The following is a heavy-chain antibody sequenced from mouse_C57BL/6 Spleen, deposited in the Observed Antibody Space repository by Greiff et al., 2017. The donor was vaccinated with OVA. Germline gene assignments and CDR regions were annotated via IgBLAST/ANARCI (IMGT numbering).Heavy chain of an antibody. Sequence: QVQLQQPGAELVKPGASVKLSCKASGYTFTSYWMQWVKQRPGQGLEWIGEIDPSDSYTNYNQKFKGKATLTVDTSSSTAYMQLSSLTSEDSAVYYCASYSTWCAYWGQGTLVTVSA. V-gene: IGHV1-50*01. CDR2: IDPSDSYT. D-gene: IGHD2-5*01. CDR1: GYTFTSYW. J-gene: IGHJ3*01. CDR3: ASYSTWCAY.